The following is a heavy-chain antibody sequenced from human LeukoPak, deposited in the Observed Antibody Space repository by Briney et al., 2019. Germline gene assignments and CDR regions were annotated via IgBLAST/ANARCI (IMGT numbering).Heavy chain of an antibody. V-gene: IGHV4-59*12. CDR3: ATDQVVGSTRYSWFDP. CDR1: GGSISSYY. D-gene: IGHD1-26*01. CDR2: IYHSGST. Sequence: SETLSLTYTVSGGSISSYYWSWIRQPPGKGLEWIGEIYHSGSTNYNPSLKSRVTISVDKSKNQFSLKLTSVTAADTAVYYCATDQVVGSTRYSWFDPWGQGTLVTVSS. J-gene: IGHJ5*02.